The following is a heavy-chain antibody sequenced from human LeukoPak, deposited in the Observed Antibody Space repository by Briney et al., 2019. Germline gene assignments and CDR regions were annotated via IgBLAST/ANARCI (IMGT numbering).Heavy chain of an antibody. V-gene: IGHV1-18*01. CDR3: ARVFELATWATDFDY. CDR2: ISAYNGNT. Sequence: GASVKVSCKASGYTFTSYGISWVRQAPGQGLEWMGWISAYNGNTNYAQKLQGRVTMTTDTSTSTAYMELRSLRSDDTAVYYCARVFELATWATDFDYWGQGTLVTVSS. D-gene: IGHD1-26*01. CDR1: GYTFTSYG. J-gene: IGHJ4*02.